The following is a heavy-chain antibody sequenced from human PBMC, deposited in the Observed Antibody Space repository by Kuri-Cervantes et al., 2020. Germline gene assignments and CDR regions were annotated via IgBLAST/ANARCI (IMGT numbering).Heavy chain of an antibody. CDR1: GDSVSSDYAA. Sequence: LRLSCAISGDSVSSDYAAWIWIRQSPSRGLEWLGRTYYRSEWYHDYAVSLKSRISINPDTSKNQVSLQLNSVTPEDTAVYYCARPSYSGYDPPFDYWGQGTLVTVSS. V-gene: IGHV6-1*01. CDR2: TYYRSEWYH. J-gene: IGHJ4*02. CDR3: ARPSYSGYDPPFDY. D-gene: IGHD5-12*01.